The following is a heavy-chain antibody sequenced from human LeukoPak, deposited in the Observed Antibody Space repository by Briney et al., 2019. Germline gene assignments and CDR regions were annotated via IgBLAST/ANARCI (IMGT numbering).Heavy chain of an antibody. J-gene: IGHJ5*02. CDR3: ARVKMDGDPINNWFDP. CDR1: GFTVGSNY. D-gene: IGHD4-17*01. Sequence: GGSLRLSCAASGFTVGSNYMSWVRQAPGKGLEWVSVIYSGGSTYYADSVKGRFTISRDNSKNTLYLQMNSLRAEDTAVYYCARVKMDGDPINNWFDPWGQGTLVTVSS. CDR2: IYSGGST. V-gene: IGHV3-53*01.